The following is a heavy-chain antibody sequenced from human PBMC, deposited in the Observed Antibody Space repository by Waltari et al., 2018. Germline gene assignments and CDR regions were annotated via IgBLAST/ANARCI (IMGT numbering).Heavy chain of an antibody. CDR3: ARGSNWNGGIFDS. CDR1: GFTLSSHS. CDR2: ISTGGTM. Sequence: EVQLVESGGGLVQPGGSLRLSCAASGFTLSSHSMNWARQAPGKGLEWVSYISTGGTMYYTDSVKGRFSISRDNAKNSLYLQMNSLRAEDTAVYFCARGSNWNGGIFDSWGQGALVTISS. D-gene: IGHD1-20*01. V-gene: IGHV3-48*04. J-gene: IGHJ4*02.